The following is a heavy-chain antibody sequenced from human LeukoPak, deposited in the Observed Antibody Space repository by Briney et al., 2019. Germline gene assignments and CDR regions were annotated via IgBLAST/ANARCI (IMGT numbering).Heavy chain of an antibody. J-gene: IGHJ3*02. CDR3: ARGGGFDAFDI. Sequence: SETLSLTCAVYGGSFSGYYWSWIRQAPGNGLEWIGEINHSGSTNYNPSLKSRVTISVDTSKNQFSLKLSSVTAADTAVYYCARGGGFDAFDIWGQGTMVTVSS. CDR2: INHSGST. V-gene: IGHV4-34*01. D-gene: IGHD4-23*01. CDR1: GGSFSGYY.